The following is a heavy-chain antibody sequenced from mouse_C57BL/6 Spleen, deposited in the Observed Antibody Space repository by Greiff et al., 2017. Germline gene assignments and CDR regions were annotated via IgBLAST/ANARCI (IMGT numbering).Heavy chain of an antibody. CDR2: ISSGGSYT. CDR1: GFTFSSYG. CDR3: ARHEGYGNYGYFDY. J-gene: IGHJ2*01. Sequence: EVKLVESGGDLVKPGGSLKLSCAASGFTFSSYGMSWVRQTPDKRLEWVATISSGGSYTYYPDSVKGRFTISRDNAKNTLYLQMSSLKSEDTAMYYCARHEGYGNYGYFDYWGQGTTLTVSS. V-gene: IGHV5-6*01. D-gene: IGHD2-10*02.